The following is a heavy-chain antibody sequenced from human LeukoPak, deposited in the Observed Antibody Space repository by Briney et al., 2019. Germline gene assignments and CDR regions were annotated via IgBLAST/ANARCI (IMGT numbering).Heavy chain of an antibody. V-gene: IGHV4-59*01. J-gene: IGHJ4*02. CDR2: IYYSGSA. D-gene: IGHD3-10*01. CDR1: GGSISSYY. Sequence: SETLSLTCTVSGGSISSYYWSWIRQPPGKGLEWIGYIYYSGSANYNPSLKSRVTISVDTSKNQFSLQLSSVTAADTAVYYCARSRSSYCSGTGFDSWGQGTLVTVSS. CDR3: ARSRSSYCSGTGFDS.